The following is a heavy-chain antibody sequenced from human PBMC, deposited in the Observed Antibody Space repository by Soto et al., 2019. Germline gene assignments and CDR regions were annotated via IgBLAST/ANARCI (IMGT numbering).Heavy chain of an antibody. V-gene: IGHV3-9*01. J-gene: IGHJ4*02. D-gene: IGHD6-6*01. CDR1: GFTFDDYA. CDR3: AKDRQYRASSGYYDS. CDR2: ISWSGNDV. Sequence: EVQLVESGGGLEQPGRSLRLSCAASGFTFDDYAIHWVRQAPGKGLEWVSGISWSGNDVGYADSVKGRFTVSRDNAKNSVHLQMNSLRTEDTAFYYCAKDRQYRASSGYYDSWGQCTLVSVTS.